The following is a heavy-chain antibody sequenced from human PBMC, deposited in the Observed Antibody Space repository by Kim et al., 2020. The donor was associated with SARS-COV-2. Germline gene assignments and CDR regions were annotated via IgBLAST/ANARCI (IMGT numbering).Heavy chain of an antibody. D-gene: IGHD4-17*01. V-gene: IGHV1-24*01. J-gene: IGHJ5*02. CDR1: GYTLTELS. CDR2: FDPEDGET. Sequence: ASVKVSCKVSGYTLTELSMHWVRQAPGKGLESMGGFDPEDGETIYAQKFQGRVTMTEDTSTDTAYMELSSLRSEDTAVYYCATSTTVTTSGWFDPWGQGTLVTVSS. CDR3: ATSTTVTTSGWFDP.